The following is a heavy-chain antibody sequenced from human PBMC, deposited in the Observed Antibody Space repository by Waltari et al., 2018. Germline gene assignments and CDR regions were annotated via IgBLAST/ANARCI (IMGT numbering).Heavy chain of an antibody. Sequence: VQLQESGPGLVKPSETLSLTCTVSGGSISTYYWNWVRQPAGKGLEWIGRMYRNGDTHYNASLRSRVTMLVDTSKKQFSLKVASVTAADTAVYYCAREPQAPYYFDSWGQGVLVAVSS. J-gene: IGHJ4*02. CDR3: AREPQAPYYFDS. CDR2: MYRNGDT. V-gene: IGHV4-4*07. CDR1: GGSISTYY.